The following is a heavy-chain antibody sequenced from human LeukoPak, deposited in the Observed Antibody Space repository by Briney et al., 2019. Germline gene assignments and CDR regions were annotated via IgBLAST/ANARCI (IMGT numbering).Heavy chain of an antibody. CDR3: ARWDSYAEYYFDY. J-gene: IGHJ4*02. CDR1: RGSISSSSYY. D-gene: IGHD5-18*01. V-gene: IGHV4-39*01. CDR2: IYYSGST. Sequence: SETLSLTCTDSRGSISSSSYYWGWIRQPPGKGLEWIGSIYYSGSTYYNPSLKSRVTISVDTSKNQFSLKLSSVTAADTAVYYCARWDSYAEYYFDYWGQGTLVTVSS.